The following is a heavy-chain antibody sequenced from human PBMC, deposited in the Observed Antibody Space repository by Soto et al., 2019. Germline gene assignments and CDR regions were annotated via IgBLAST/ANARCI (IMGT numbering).Heavy chain of an antibody. CDR2: IYYSGST. J-gene: IGHJ6*02. CDR1: GGSVSSGSYY. Sequence: SETLSLTCTVSGGSVSSGSYYWSWIRQPPGKGLEWIGYIYYSGSTNYNPSLKSRVTISVDTSKNQFSLKLSSVTAVDTAVYYGAREQIPDGMDVVGQGTTVTVSS. D-gene: IGHD2-21*01. V-gene: IGHV4-61*01. CDR3: AREQIPDGMDV.